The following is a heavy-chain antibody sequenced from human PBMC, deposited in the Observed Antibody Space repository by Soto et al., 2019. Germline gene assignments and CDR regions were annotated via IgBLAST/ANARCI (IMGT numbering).Heavy chain of an antibody. Sequence: PSVTLSLPYTVAGGTISSYYCSWIRQPPGKGLEWIGYIYYSGSTNYNPSLKSRVTISVDTARNQYSLKLSSVTAADTAVYYCARDTGYFDWPHAFDIWGEATMVTVSS. CDR3: ARDTGYFDWPHAFDI. CDR2: IYYSGST. J-gene: IGHJ3*02. CDR1: GGTISSYY. D-gene: IGHD3-9*01. V-gene: IGHV4-59*01.